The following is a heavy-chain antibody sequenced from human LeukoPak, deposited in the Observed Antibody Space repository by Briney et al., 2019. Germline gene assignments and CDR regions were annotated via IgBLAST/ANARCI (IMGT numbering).Heavy chain of an antibody. Sequence: ASVKVSCKVSGYTLTELSMHWVRQAPGKGLEWMGWINPNSGGTNYAQKFQGRVTMTRDTSISTAYMELSRLRSDDTAVYYCARSDDYSNLDYWGQGTLVTVSS. V-gene: IGHV1-2*02. D-gene: IGHD4-11*01. CDR3: ARSDDYSNLDY. CDR1: GYTLTELS. CDR2: INPNSGGT. J-gene: IGHJ4*02.